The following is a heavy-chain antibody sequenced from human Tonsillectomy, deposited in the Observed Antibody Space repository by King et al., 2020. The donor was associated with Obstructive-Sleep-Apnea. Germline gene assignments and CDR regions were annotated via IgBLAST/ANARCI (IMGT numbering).Heavy chain of an antibody. CDR3: AKDLSYCGGDCHPNWFDP. CDR2: ISGSGGRT. V-gene: IGHV3-23*04. D-gene: IGHD2-21*02. J-gene: IGHJ5*02. CDR1: GFTFSSYA. Sequence: VQLVESGGGLVQPGGSLRLSCAASGFTFSSYAMSGVRQAPGRGLEWVSAISGSGGRTYYADSVKGRFTISRDNSKNTLYLQMNSLRAEDTAVYYCAKDLSYCGGDCHPNWFDPWGQGTLVTVSS.